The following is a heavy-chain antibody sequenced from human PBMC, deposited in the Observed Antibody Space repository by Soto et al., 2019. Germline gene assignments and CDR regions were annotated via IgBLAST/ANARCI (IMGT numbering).Heavy chain of an antibody. CDR1: GLSLSTSGVG. CDR3: AHRRVRDLYFAY. V-gene: IGHV2-5*02. CDR2: IYWDDDK. J-gene: IGHJ4*02. Sequence: QITLKETGPTLVKPTQTLTLTCSFPGLSLSTSGVGVGWIRQPPGKALEWLALIYWDDDKRYNTSLMSRLAVTRDTSKEQVVLTLTDMPPVDTATYYCAHRRVRDLYFAYWGQGSPVTVSP. D-gene: IGHD2-21*02.